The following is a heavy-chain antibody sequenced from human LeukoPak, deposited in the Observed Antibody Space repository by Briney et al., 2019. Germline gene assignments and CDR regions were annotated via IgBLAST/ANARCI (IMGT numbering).Heavy chain of an antibody. CDR3: ARDTGDPNWFDP. CDR2: IIPILGIA. V-gene: IGHV1-69*04. CDR1: GGTFISYA. J-gene: IGHJ5*02. D-gene: IGHD4-17*01. Sequence: SVKVSCKASGGTFISYAISWVRQAPGQGLEWMGRIIPILGIANYAQKFQGRVTITADKSTSTAYMELSSLRSEDTAVYYCARDTGDPNWFDPWGQGTLVTVSS.